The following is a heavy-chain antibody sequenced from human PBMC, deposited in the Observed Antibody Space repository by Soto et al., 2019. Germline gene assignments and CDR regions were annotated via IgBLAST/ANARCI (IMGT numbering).Heavy chain of an antibody. J-gene: IGHJ4*02. D-gene: IGHD2-2*01. CDR2: ISSSSSYI. Sequence: EVQLVESGGGLVKPGGSLRLSCAASGFTFSSYSTNWVRQAPGKGLEWVSSISSSSSYIYYADSVKGRFTISRDNAKNSLYLQMNSLRAEDTAVYYCARVSSGNTYCSSTSCYSLHGDYWGQGTLVTVSS. V-gene: IGHV3-21*01. CDR1: GFTFSSYS. CDR3: ARVSSGNTYCSSTSCYSLHGDY.